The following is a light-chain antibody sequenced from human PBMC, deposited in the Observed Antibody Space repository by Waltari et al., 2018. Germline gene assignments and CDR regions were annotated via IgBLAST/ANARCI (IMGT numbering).Light chain of an antibody. Sequence: QSALTQPASVSGSPGQSITISCTGTSSDVGGSDFFSWYQQYPGKAPKLVIYDVYYRPSGVSHRFSASKSGNTASLTISGLQTEDEADYYCSSYTSISTSVVFGGGTKLTVL. CDR2: DVY. V-gene: IGLV2-14*03. CDR1: SSDVGGSDF. CDR3: SSYTSISTSVV. J-gene: IGLJ2*01.